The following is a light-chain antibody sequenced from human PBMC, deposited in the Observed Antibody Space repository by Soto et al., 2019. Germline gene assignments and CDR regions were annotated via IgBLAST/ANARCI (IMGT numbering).Light chain of an antibody. Sequence: DMQITQSAATVSPSVADRATSTSRASQSISSWLAWYQQKPGKAPKLLIYDASSLESGVPSRFSGSGSGTEFTLTISSLQPDDFATYYCQQYNSYWTFGQGTKVDI. V-gene: IGKV1-5*01. CDR1: QSISSW. CDR3: QQYNSYWT. CDR2: DAS. J-gene: IGKJ1*01.